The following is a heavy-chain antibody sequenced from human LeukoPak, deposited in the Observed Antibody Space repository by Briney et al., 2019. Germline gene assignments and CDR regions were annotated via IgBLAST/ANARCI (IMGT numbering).Heavy chain of an antibody. V-gene: IGHV4-31*03. CDR1: GGSISSGGYY. D-gene: IGHD6-13*01. Sequence: SQTLSLTCTVSGGSISSGGYYWSWIRQHPGKGLEWIGYIYYSGSTYYNPSLKSRVTISVDTSKNQFSLKLSSVTAADTAVYYCARHSSSWHGPWGFDYWGQGTLVTVSS. CDR3: ARHSSSWHGPWGFDY. J-gene: IGHJ4*02. CDR2: IYYSGST.